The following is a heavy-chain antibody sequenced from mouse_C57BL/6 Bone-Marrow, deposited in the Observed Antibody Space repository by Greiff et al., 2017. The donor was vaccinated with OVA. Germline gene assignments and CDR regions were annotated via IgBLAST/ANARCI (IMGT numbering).Heavy chain of an antibody. V-gene: IGHV5-9-1*02. CDR1: GFTFSSYA. CDR3: TREDYGSRSYWYFDV. CDR2: ISSGGDYI. J-gene: IGHJ1*03. Sequence: DVMLVESGEGLVKPGGSLKLSCAASGFTFSSYAMSWVRQTPEKRLEWVAYISSGGDYIYYADTVKGRFTISRDNARNTLYLQMGSLKSEDTAMYYCTREDYGSRSYWYFDVWGTGTTVTVSS. D-gene: IGHD1-1*01.